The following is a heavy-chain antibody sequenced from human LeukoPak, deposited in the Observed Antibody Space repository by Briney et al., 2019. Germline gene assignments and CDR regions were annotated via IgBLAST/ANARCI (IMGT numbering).Heavy chain of an antibody. Sequence: GGSLRLSCAASGFSFSSFATTWVRQAPGKGLEWVSSITAGQYAMYNTDSVKGRFTISRDNSKNTLYLQMNSLRADDTAVYYCTKEPSGDYVGAFDPWGQGTLVTVSS. CDR2: ITAGQYAM. D-gene: IGHD4-17*01. CDR3: TKEPSGDYVGAFDP. CDR1: GFSFSSFA. J-gene: IGHJ5*02. V-gene: IGHV3-23*01.